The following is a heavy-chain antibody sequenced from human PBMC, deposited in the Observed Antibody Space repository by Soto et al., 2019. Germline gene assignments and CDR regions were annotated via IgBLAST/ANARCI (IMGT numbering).Heavy chain of an antibody. V-gene: IGHV3-23*01. CDR1: GFTCSSYA. Sequence: GGSLRLSCAASGFTCSSYAMNWVRQAPGQGLEWVSAIIASGCSTYYAYSVKGRFTISRDNSKNSLYLQMNSLRAEDTAVYYCAKHYGSGVYYYYGMDVWGQGTTVTVSS. D-gene: IGHD3-10*01. J-gene: IGHJ6*02. CDR3: AKHYGSGVYYYYGMDV. CDR2: IIASGCST.